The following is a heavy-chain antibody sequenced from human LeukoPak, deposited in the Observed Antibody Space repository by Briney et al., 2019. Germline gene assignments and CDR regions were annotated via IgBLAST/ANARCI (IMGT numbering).Heavy chain of an antibody. V-gene: IGHV4-59*08. D-gene: IGHD3-22*01. CDR1: GGSISSYY. J-gene: IGHJ4*02. CDR2: IYYSGST. Sequence: SETLSLTCTVSGGSISSYYWSWIRQPPGKGLEWNGYIYYSGSTNYNPSLKSRVTISVDTSKNQFSLKLSSVTAADTAVYYCARRDYYDSRALDYWGQGTLVTVSS. CDR3: ARRDYYDSRALDY.